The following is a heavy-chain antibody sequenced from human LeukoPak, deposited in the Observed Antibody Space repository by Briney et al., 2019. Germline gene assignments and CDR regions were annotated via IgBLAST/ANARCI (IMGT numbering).Heavy chain of an antibody. Sequence: GASVKVSCKASGYTFTTYYVHWVRQAPGQGLEWVGIINPSGGSTTYAQKFLGRLTMTRDMSTSTVYMELRSLRSDDTAIYYCARAVSGGSSFFYMDVWGKGTTVTISS. CDR2: INPSGGST. CDR3: ARAVSGGSSFFYMDV. J-gene: IGHJ6*03. CDR1: GYTFTTYY. D-gene: IGHD2-15*01. V-gene: IGHV1-46*01.